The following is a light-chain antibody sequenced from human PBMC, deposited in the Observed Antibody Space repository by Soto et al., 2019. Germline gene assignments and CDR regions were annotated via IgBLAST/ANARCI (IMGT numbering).Light chain of an antibody. CDR3: QQYNNWPRA. J-gene: IGKJ1*01. V-gene: IGKV1-5*03. CDR2: KAS. Sequence: DIQMTQSPSTLSAFVGDRVTITCRASQSISTWFSWYQQKPGKVPKLLIFKASSLQSGVPSRFSGSGSGTEFTLTISSLQSEDFAVYYCQQYNNWPRAFGQGTKVDI. CDR1: QSISTW.